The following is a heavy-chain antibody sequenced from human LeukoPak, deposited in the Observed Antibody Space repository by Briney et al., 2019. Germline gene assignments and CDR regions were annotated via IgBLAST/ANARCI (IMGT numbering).Heavy chain of an antibody. CDR1: GYSFTTYW. V-gene: IGHV5-51*01. D-gene: IGHD2-21*02. Sequence: GESLKISCKGSGYSFTTYWIGWVRQLPGKGLEWLGIFVPGDSDTIYSPSLHGQVTISADKSISTAYLQWSSLQASDSAMYYCARLSYCGGDCHYNSYFDFWGQGTLVSVSS. CDR3: ARLSYCGGDCHYNSYFDF. CDR2: FVPGDSDT. J-gene: IGHJ4*02.